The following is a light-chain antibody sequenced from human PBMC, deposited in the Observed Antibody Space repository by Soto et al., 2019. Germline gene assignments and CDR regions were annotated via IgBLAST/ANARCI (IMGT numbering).Light chain of an antibody. V-gene: IGKV1-39*01. Sequence: DIQMTHSPSSLSASVGDRVTITCRASQTISSYLNWYQQNPGKAPKLLIYAASSLQSGVPSRFSGSGSGTYFTLTISRLQPEDFATYYYQQSSNNPYTFGQGTKLAIK. CDR2: AAS. CDR3: QQSSNNPYT. CDR1: QTISSY. J-gene: IGKJ2*01.